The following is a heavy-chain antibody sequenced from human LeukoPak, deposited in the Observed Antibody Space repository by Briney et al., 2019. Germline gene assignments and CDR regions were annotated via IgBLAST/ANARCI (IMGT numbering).Heavy chain of an antibody. CDR1: GGSISSGDYY. J-gene: IGHJ4*02. Sequence: SETLSLTCTVSGGSISSGDYYWSWIRQAPGQGLEWIGYIYYGGSFFYNPSLKSRVTISLDTSKDQFSLKLSSVTAADTAVYYCARENYSDSGGYSSYFDYWGQGTLVTVSS. CDR3: ARENYSDSGGYSSYFDY. CDR2: IYYGGSF. V-gene: IGHV4-31*03. D-gene: IGHD3-22*01.